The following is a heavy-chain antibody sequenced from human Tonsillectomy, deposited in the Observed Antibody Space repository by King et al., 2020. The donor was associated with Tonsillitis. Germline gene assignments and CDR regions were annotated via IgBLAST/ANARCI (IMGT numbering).Heavy chain of an antibody. D-gene: IGHD3-22*01. Sequence: VQLVESGAEVKKPGASVKVSCRASGYTFTGYYMHWVRQAPGQGLEWMGWINPNNGGTVYAQKFQGRVTMTRDTSISTAYMDLSRLRSDDTAVYYCASLYDSSGYYRLYWGQGTLVTVSS. V-gene: IGHV1-2*02. CDR1: GYTFTGYY. CDR2: INPNNGGT. J-gene: IGHJ4*02. CDR3: ASLYDSSGYYRLY.